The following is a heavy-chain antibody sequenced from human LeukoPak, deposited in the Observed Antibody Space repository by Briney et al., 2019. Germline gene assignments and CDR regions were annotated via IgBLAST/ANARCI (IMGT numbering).Heavy chain of an antibody. CDR2: LSPNSGGT. D-gene: IGHD3-22*01. J-gene: IGHJ4*02. CDR1: GYTFTGYY. CDR3: ARDRMYYYDSSGYWNY. Sequence: ASVKVSCKASGYTFTGYYMHWVRQAPGQGLEWMGRLSPNSGGTNYAQKFQGRVTMTRDTSISTAYMELSRLRSDDTAVYYCARDRMYYYDSSGYWNYWGQGTLVTVSS. V-gene: IGHV1-2*06.